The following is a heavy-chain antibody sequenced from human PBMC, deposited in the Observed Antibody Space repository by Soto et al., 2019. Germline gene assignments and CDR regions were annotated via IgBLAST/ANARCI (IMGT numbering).Heavy chain of an antibody. CDR3: ARGVATDDSRPCCIGYYFDY. CDR2: IIPIFGTA. D-gene: IGHD3-22*01. CDR1: GGTFSSYA. Sequence: GASVKVSCKASGGTFSSYAISWVRQAPGQGLERMGGIIPIFGTANYAQKFQGRVTITADESTSTAYMELSSLRSEDTAVYYCARGVATDDSRPCCIGYYFDYWGQGTLVTVSS. V-gene: IGHV1-69*13. J-gene: IGHJ4*02.